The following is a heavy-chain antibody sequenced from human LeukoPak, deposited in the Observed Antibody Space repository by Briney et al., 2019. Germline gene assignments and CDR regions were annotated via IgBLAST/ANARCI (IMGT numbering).Heavy chain of an antibody. CDR2: IKPDGSEK. J-gene: IGHJ4*02. CDR3: ARSRFYFDY. CDR1: GFTFSTYW. V-gene: IGHV3-7*01. Sequence: GGSLRLACAASGFTFSTYWMGWVRQAPGKGLEWVAKIKPDGSEKDHVDSVKGRFTISRDNAKNSLYLQLNSLRAEDTAVYYCARSRFYFDYWGQGTLVTVSS.